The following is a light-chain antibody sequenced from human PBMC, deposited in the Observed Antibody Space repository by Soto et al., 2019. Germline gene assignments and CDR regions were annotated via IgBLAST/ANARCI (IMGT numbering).Light chain of an antibody. CDR3: PQYYTYPYT. CDR2: STS. Sequence: AIRMTQSPSSFSASTGDRVTITCRASQGISTYLAWYQQKPGKAPNLLIYSTSTLQSGVPSRFSGGGSGTDFPLPITHLQSEDFAPYYRPQYYTYPYTFGQGTKLEIK. CDR1: QGISTY. J-gene: IGKJ2*01. V-gene: IGKV1-8*01.